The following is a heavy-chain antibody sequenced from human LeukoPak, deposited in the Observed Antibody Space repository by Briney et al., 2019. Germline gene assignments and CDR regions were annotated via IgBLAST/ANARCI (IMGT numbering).Heavy chain of an antibody. J-gene: IGHJ5*02. D-gene: IGHD4-23*01. Sequence: PSETLSLTCAVYGGSFSGYYWSWIRQPPGKGLEWIGEINHSGSTNYNPSLKSRVTISVDTSKNQFSLKLSSVTAADTALYYCARHDGRTGGTMGAWDLWGQGSLVTVSS. CDR2: INHSGST. CDR1: GGSFSGYY. V-gene: IGHV4-34*01. CDR3: ARHDGRTGGTMGAWDL.